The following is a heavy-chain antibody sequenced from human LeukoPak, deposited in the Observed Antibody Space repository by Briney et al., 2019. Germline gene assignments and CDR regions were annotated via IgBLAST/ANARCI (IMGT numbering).Heavy chain of an antibody. CDR2: ISSSGSTI. J-gene: IGHJ6*03. V-gene: IGHV3-11*04. Sequence: GGSLRLSCAASGFTFSDYYMSWIRQAPGKGLEWVSYISSSGSTIYYADSVKGRFTISRDNAKNSLYLQMNSLRAEDTAVYYCARDRRVEWLLMRDYYYMDVWGKGTTVTVSS. CDR1: GFTFSDYY. CDR3: ARDRRVEWLLMRDYYYMDV. D-gene: IGHD3-3*01.